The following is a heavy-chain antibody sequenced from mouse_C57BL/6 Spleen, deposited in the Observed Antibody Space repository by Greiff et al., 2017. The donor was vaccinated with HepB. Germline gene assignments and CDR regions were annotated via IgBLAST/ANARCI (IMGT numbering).Heavy chain of an antibody. D-gene: IGHD2-10*02. J-gene: IGHJ2*01. CDR1: GYTFTSYW. V-gene: IGHV1-69*01. CDR2: IDPSDSYT. CDR3: ARWGYGYVDY. Sequence: VQLKQPGAELVMPGASVKLSCKASGYTFTSYWMHWVKQRPGQGLEWIGEIDPSDSYTNYNQKFKGKSTLTVDKSSSTAYMQLSSLTSEDSAVYYCARWGYGYVDYWGQGTTLTVSS.